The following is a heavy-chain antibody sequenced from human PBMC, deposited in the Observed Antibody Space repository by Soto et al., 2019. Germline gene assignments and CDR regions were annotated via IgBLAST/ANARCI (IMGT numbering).Heavy chain of an antibody. D-gene: IGHD3-10*01. J-gene: IGHJ4*02. Sequence: QVPLVQSGAEVKKPGASVKVTRKASGGAFTSYAMHWVRQAPGQGLEWMGWINVGNGNTEYSQKFQGRVTMTRDTSASTASMELSSLRSEDTAVYYCARYPVLWFGALGYWGQGTLVSVSS. CDR2: INVGNGNT. V-gene: IGHV1-3*01. CDR1: GGAFTSYA. CDR3: ARYPVLWFGALGY.